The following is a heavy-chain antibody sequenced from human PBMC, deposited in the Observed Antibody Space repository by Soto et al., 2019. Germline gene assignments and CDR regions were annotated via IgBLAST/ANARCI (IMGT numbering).Heavy chain of an antibody. CDR2: INAGNGNT. CDR1: GYTFTSYA. J-gene: IGHJ6*03. CDR3: ARDLGIYYYYYYMDV. V-gene: IGHV1-3*01. D-gene: IGHD3-16*01. Sequence: QVQLVQSGAEVKKPGASVKVSCKASGYTFTSYAMHWVRQAPGQRLEWMGWINAGNGNTKYSQKFQGRVTITRDTSASTAYIELSSLRSEDTAVYYCARDLGIYYYYYYMDVWGKGTTVTVSS.